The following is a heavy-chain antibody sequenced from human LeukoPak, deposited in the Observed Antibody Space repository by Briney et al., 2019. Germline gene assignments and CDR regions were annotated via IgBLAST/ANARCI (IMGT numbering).Heavy chain of an antibody. Sequence: ASVKVSCKVSGYTLTELSMHWVRQAPGKGLEWMGGFDPEDGETIYAQKFQGRVTMTEDTSTDKAYMELSSLRSEDTAVYYCATHYGDYNSQGWFDPWGQGTLVTVSS. CDR2: FDPEDGET. CDR3: ATHYGDYNSQGWFDP. CDR1: GYTLTELS. V-gene: IGHV1-24*01. J-gene: IGHJ5*02. D-gene: IGHD4-17*01.